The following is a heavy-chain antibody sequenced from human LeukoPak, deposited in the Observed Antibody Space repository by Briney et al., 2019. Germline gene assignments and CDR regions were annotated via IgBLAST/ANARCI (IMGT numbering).Heavy chain of an antibody. CDR2: ISYDGSNK. Sequence: GGSLRLSCAASGFTFSSYGMHWVRQAPGKGLEWVAVISYDGSNKYYADSVKGRFTISRDNSKNTLYLQMNSLRAEDTAVYYCARVEKHMAAPGNFDYWGQGTLVTVSS. CDR3: ARVEKHMAAPGNFDY. J-gene: IGHJ4*02. CDR1: GFTFSSYG. V-gene: IGHV3-30*03. D-gene: IGHD2-21*01.